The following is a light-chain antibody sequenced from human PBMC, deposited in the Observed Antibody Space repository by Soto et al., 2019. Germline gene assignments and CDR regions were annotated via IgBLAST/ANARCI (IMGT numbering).Light chain of an antibody. Sequence: QSALTQPRSVSGSPGQSVTISCTGTGSDVGGYNYVSRYQQHPGKAPKLMINDVTKRPSGVPDRFSGSKSGNTASLTISGLQAEDEADYYCCSYAGSYTLVFGGGTKLTVL. CDR3: CSYAGSYTLV. V-gene: IGLV2-11*01. J-gene: IGLJ2*01. CDR1: GSDVGGYNY. CDR2: DVT.